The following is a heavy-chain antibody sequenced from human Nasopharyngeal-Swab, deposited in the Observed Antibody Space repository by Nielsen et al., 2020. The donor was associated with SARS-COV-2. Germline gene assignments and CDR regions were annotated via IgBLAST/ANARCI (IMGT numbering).Heavy chain of an antibody. CDR2: ISYDGSNK. J-gene: IGHJ4*02. V-gene: IGHV3-30*18. Sequence: GESLKISCAASGFTFSNYGMHWVRQAPGKGLEWVAVISYDGSNKYYADSVKGRFIISRDNSKNTLYLQMNSLRAEDTAVYYCAKKVMDYWGQGTLVTVSS. CDR3: AKKVMDY. D-gene: IGHD3-16*01. CDR1: GFTFSNYG.